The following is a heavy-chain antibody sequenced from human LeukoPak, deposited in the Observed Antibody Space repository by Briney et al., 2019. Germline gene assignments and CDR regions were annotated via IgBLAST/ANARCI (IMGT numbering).Heavy chain of an antibody. J-gene: IGHJ4*02. CDR2: ISDRGSTI. CDR1: GFIFSSYE. CDR3: AGSPYYANIDSEDY. V-gene: IGHV3-48*03. Sequence: GGSLRLSCAASGFIFSSYEMNWVRQAPGKGMEWISYISDRGSTIYYADSVKGRFTISRDNARNTLYLQMNSLRAEDTAVYYCAGSPYYANIDSEDYWGQGTLVTVSS. D-gene: IGHD3-10*01.